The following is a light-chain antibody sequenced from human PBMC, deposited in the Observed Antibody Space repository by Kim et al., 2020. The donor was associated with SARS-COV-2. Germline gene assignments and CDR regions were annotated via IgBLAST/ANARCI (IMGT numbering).Light chain of an antibody. V-gene: IGLV1-40*01. CDR2: GNS. CDR3: QSYDSSLSPYVV. J-gene: IGLJ2*01. CDR1: SSHIGAGYD. Sequence: RVTSSCDGSSSHIGAGYDVHWYQQLPGTAPKLLIYGNSNRPSGVPDRFSGSKSGTSASLAITGLQAEDEADYYCQSYDSSLSPYVVFGGGTQLTVL.